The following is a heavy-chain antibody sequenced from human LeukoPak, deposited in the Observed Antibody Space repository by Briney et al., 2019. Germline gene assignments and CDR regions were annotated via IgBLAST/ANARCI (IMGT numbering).Heavy chain of an antibody. CDR2: ISSSGGST. V-gene: IGHV3-64*04. J-gene: IGHJ4*02. D-gene: IGHD3-22*01. CDR3: ARDHINYYDSLGYQIYYFDY. Sequence: PGGSLRLSCSASGFTFSTYAMHWVRQAPGKGLEYVSAISSSGGSTYYADSVKGRFTISRDNSKNSLYLQMNSLRDEDTAVNYCARDHINYYDSLGYQIYYFDYWGQGTLVTVSS. CDR1: GFTFSTYA.